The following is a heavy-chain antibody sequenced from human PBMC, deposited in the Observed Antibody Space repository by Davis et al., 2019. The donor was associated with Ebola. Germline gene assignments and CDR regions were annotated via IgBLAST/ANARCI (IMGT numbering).Heavy chain of an antibody. CDR3: ASADPSYGDYLRYYYYGMDV. V-gene: IGHV1-69*13. J-gene: IGHJ6*02. Sequence: SVKVSCKASGGTFSSYAITWVRQAPGQGPEWMGGTIPIFGTATYAHKFQDRLTITADESTSTAYMELSSLRSEDTAVYYCASADPSYGDYLRYYYYGMDVWGQGTTVTVSS. D-gene: IGHD4-17*01. CDR2: TIPIFGTA. CDR1: GGTFSSYA.